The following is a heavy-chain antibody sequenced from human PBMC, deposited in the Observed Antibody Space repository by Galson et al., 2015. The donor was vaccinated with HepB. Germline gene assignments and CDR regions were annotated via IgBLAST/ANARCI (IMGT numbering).Heavy chain of an antibody. Sequence: SVKVSCKASGYTFTDYYIHWVRQAPGQGLEWMGWVSAYNDNTKFKQKLQGRLTMTTDTPTSTTYMELRSLRSDDTAVYYCARGSGYYSPLEYWGQGTQVTVSS. CDR2: VSAYNDNT. CDR3: ARGSGYYSPLEY. V-gene: IGHV1-18*04. D-gene: IGHD3-22*01. J-gene: IGHJ4*02. CDR1: GYTFTDYY.